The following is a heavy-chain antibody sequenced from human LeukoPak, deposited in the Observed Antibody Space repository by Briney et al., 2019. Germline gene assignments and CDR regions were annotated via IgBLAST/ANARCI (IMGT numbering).Heavy chain of an antibody. J-gene: IGHJ4*02. CDR2: ISSSGSTI. Sequence: GGSLRLSCAASGFTFSNYGMNWVRQAPGKGLEWVSYISSSGSTIYYADSVKGRFTISRDNAKNSLYLQMNSLRAEDTAVYYCAGGAMVRGVMFDYWGQGTLVTVSS. D-gene: IGHD3-10*01. V-gene: IGHV3-48*03. CDR3: AGGAMVRGVMFDY. CDR1: GFTFSNYG.